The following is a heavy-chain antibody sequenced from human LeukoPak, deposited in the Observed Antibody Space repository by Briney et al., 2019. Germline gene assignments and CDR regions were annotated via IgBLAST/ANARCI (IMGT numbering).Heavy chain of an antibody. J-gene: IGHJ4*02. Sequence: ASVKVSCKASGYTFTGYYMHWVRQAPGQGLEWMGWINPNSGGTNYAQKFQGRVTMTRDTSIGTAYMELSRLRSDDTAVYYCARTNWSSGWYYGYWGQGTLVTVSS. CDR1: GYTFTGYY. CDR3: ARTNWSSGWYYGY. CDR2: INPNSGGT. D-gene: IGHD6-19*01. V-gene: IGHV1-2*02.